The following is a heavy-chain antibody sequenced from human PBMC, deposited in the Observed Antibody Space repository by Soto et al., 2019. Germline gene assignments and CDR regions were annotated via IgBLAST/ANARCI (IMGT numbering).Heavy chain of an antibody. CDR1: GFTFSSYS. V-gene: IGHV3-48*01. CDR3: ARDFKEVPKPYYYYMDV. Sequence: GGSLRLSCAASGFTFSSYSMNWVRQAPGKGLEWVSYISSSSSTIYYADPVKGRFTISRDNAKNSLYLQMNSLRAEDTAVYYCARDFKEVPKPYYYYMDVWGKGTTVTVSS. J-gene: IGHJ6*03. CDR2: ISSSSSTI. D-gene: IGHD1-1*01.